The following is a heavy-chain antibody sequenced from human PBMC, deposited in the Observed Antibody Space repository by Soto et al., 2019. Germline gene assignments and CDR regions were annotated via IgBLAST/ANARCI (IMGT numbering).Heavy chain of an antibody. CDR1: GFSVSSQY. D-gene: IGHD5-12*01. V-gene: IGHV3-66*01. CDR2: IWSDGST. Sequence: EVQLVESGGGLVQPGGSLRLSCAASGFSVSSQYMSWVRQAPGKGLEWVSLIWSDGSTSYADSVKGRFTISRDNSKNTLYLQMNSLRVEDMAVYYCARDGRYSGCDRGWFDPWGQGTLVTVSS. J-gene: IGHJ5*02. CDR3: ARDGRYSGCDRGWFDP.